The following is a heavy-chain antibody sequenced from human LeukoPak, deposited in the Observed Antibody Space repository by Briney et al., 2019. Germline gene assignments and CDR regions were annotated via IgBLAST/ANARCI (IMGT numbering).Heavy chain of an antibody. J-gene: IGHJ4*02. V-gene: IGHV3-7*01. CDR1: GFTFSDYY. CDR2: IKQDGSEK. Sequence: PGGSLRLSCAASGFTFSDYYMSWIRQAPGKGLEWVANIKQDGSEKYYVDSVKGRFTISRDNAKNSLYLQMNSLRAEDTAVYYCARDGSESTGYYYALWGQGTLVTVSS. D-gene: IGHD3-22*01. CDR3: ARDGSESTGYYYAL.